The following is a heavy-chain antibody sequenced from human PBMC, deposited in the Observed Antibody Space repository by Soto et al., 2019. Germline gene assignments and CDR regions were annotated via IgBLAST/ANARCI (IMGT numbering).Heavy chain of an antibody. CDR2: INHSGST. CDR3: AREHTIFGVVIMGAFDI. J-gene: IGHJ3*02. D-gene: IGHD3-3*01. CDR1: GGSFSGYY. Sequence: SETMSLTCAVYGGSFSGYYLSWIRKPTGKGLEWIGEINHSGSTNYNPSLKSRVAISVDTSKNQFSLKLSSVTAADTAVYYCAREHTIFGVVIMGAFDIWGQGAMVTVSS. V-gene: IGHV4-34*01.